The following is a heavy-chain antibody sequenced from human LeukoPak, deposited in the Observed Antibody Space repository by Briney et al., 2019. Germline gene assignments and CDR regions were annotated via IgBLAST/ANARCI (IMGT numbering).Heavy chain of an antibody. D-gene: IGHD2-15*01. CDR2: ISYDGSNK. J-gene: IGHJ4*02. Sequence: PGGSLRLSCAASGFTFSSYAMHWVRQAPGKGLEWVAVISYDGSNKYYADSVKGRFTISRDNSKNTLYLQMNSLRAEDTAVYYCARAFYCSGGSCYIGEALDYWGQGTLVTVSS. CDR1: GFTFSSYA. V-gene: IGHV3-30*04. CDR3: ARAFYCSGGSCYIGEALDY.